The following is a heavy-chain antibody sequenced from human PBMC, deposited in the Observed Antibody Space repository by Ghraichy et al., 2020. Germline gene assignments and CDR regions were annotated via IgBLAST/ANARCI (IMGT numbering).Heavy chain of an antibody. J-gene: IGHJ4*02. Sequence: GGSLRLSCAASGFSFRDSTIHWVRQASGKGLEWVGRIKSKSNRFATAYAASLRGRFTISRDDSKSMAHLQMNSLKIEDTAVYYCAQGGDADSGGPGTLVTVSS. CDR1: GFSFRDST. CDR3: AQGGDADS. D-gene: IGHD2-21*02. V-gene: IGHV3-73*01. CDR2: IKSKSNRFAT.